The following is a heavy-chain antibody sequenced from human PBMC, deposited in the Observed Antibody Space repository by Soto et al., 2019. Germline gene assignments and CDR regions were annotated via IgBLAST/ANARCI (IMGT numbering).Heavy chain of an antibody. CDR3: ARGRRPITMIVVVIRGDWFDP. D-gene: IGHD3-22*01. V-gene: IGHV1-8*01. J-gene: IGHJ5*02. CDR1: GYTFTSYD. Sequence: RASVKVSCKASGYTFTSYDINWVRQATGQGLEWMGWMNPNSGNTGYAQKFQGRVTMTRNTSISTAYMELSSLRSEDTAVYYCARGRRPITMIVVVIRGDWFDPWGQGTLVTVS. CDR2: MNPNSGNT.